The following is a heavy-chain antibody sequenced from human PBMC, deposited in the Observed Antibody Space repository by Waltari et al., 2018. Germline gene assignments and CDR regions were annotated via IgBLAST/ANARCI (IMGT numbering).Heavy chain of an antibody. CDR1: GGSISSSSYY. D-gene: IGHD6-19*01. CDR2: IYYSGST. J-gene: IGHJ5*02. V-gene: IGHV4-39*01. CDR3: ARIFLSSSVAGWFDP. Sequence: QLQLQESGPGLVKPSETLSLTCTVSGGSISSSSYYWGWIRQPPGKGLEWIGSIYYSGSTYYNPSLKSRVTISVDTSKNQFSLKLSSVTAADTAVYYCARIFLSSSVAGWFDPWGQGTLVTVSS.